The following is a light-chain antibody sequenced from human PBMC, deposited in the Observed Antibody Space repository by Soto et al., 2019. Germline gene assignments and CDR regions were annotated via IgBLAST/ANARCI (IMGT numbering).Light chain of an antibody. J-gene: IGKJ4*01. CDR3: QQYGSSPLT. Sequence: EIVLTQSPATLSLSPGERATLSSGASRRVSTSFLAWNQQKPGLAPRPPIYDASSRATGIPDRFSGSGSGADFTLTISRLEPEDFAMYYCQQYGSSPLTFGGGTKVEIK. CDR2: DAS. CDR1: RRVSTSF. V-gene: IGKV3D-20*01.